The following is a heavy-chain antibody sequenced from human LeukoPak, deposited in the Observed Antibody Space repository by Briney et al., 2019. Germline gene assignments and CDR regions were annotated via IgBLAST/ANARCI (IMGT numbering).Heavy chain of an antibody. CDR2: VFYSSST. CDR3: ASRCYGVPACFGS. D-gene: IGHD4-17*01. Sequence: PSETLSLTCTVSGGSISSYDWTWIRHPPGRGLEWIGYVFYSSSTNYNPSLKSRVTISLDTSKKKFSLRLSSVTAADTAVYYCASRCYGVPACFGSWGQGTLVTVSS. J-gene: IGHJ4*02. V-gene: IGHV4-59*08. CDR1: GGSISSYD.